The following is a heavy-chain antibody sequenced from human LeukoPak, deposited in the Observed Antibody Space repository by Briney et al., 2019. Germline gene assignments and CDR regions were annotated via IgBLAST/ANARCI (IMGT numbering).Heavy chain of an antibody. CDR3: ARLRYYGMDV. CDR1: GFTFSGYD. J-gene: IGHJ6*02. V-gene: IGHV3-48*04. Sequence: PGGSLRLSCAASGFTFSGYDMSWVRQAPGKGLEWVSYTSSSSSIIYYADSVKSRFTTSRDNAKNSLYLQMNSLRAKDTAVYYCARLRYYGMDVWGQGTTVTVSS. CDR2: TSSSSSII.